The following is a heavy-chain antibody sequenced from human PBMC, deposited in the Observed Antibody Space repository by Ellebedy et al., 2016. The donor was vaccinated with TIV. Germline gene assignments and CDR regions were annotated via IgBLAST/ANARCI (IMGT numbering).Heavy chain of an antibody. J-gene: IGHJ4*02. Sequence: GGSLRLXXSASGFTFNTYAMSWVRQAPGKGLEWVSTINGGATSTFYAGSVRGRFTISRDNSKNTVYLQMDSLRTEDTALYYCAKAPGGYTFGCFDSWGQGTLVTVFS. V-gene: IGHV3-23*01. CDR2: INGGATST. CDR3: AKAPGGYTFGCFDS. D-gene: IGHD5-18*01. CDR1: GFTFNTYA.